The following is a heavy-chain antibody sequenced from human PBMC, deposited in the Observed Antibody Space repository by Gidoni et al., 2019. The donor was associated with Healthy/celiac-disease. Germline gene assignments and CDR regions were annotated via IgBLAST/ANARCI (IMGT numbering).Heavy chain of an antibody. J-gene: IGHJ6*02. D-gene: IGHD4-17*01. Sequence: QVQLVQSGAEVKKPGASVKVSCKASGYTFTSYAMHWVRQAPGQRLEWMGWINAGNGNTKYSQKFQGRVTITRDTSASTAYMELSSLRSEDTAVYYCARDRPQSTVTTSYYYYGMDVWGQGTTVTVSS. CDR2: INAGNGNT. CDR3: ARDRPQSTVTTSYYYYGMDV. CDR1: GYTFTSYA. V-gene: IGHV1-3*01.